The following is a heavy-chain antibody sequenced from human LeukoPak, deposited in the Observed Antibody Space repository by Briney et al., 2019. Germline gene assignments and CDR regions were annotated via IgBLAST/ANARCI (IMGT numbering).Heavy chain of an antibody. V-gene: IGHV3-23*01. CDR1: GFTFSSYA. J-gene: IGHJ4*02. CDR3: AKRRVSGSPSKFDY. CDR2: ISDSVGST. Sequence: PGGSLRLSCAASGFTFSSYAMSWVRQAPGKGLEWVSGISDSVGSTYYADSVKGRFTISRDNSKNSLYLQMNSLRAEDTAIYYCAKRRVSGSPSKFDYWGQGTLVTDSS. D-gene: IGHD6-6*01.